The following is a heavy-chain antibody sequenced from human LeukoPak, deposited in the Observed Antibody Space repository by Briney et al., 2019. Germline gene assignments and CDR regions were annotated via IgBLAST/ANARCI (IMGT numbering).Heavy chain of an antibody. CDR2: MNPNSGNT. J-gene: IGHJ4*02. D-gene: IGHD6-13*01. CDR1: GYTFTSYD. V-gene: IGHV1-8*01. Sequence: GASVKVSCKASGYTFTSYDINWVRQATGQGLEWMGWMNPNSGNTGYAQKFQGRVTMTRNTSISTAYMELSSLRSDDTAVYYCARGRPARLAAAVYTLNYFDYWGQGTLVTVSS. CDR3: ARGRPARLAAAVYTLNYFDY.